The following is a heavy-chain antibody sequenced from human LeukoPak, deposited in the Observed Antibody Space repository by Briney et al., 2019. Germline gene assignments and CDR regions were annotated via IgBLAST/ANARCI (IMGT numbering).Heavy chain of an antibody. Sequence: NPSETLSLTCAVYGGSFSGYYWSWIRQPPGKGLEWIGEINHGGSTNYNPSLKSRVTISVDTSKNQFSLKLSSVTAADTAVYYCARGGSSGYYLTFVWFDPWGQGTLVTVSS. CDR3: ARGGSSGYYLTFVWFDP. CDR1: GGSFSGYY. V-gene: IGHV4-34*01. D-gene: IGHD3-22*01. CDR2: INHGGST. J-gene: IGHJ5*02.